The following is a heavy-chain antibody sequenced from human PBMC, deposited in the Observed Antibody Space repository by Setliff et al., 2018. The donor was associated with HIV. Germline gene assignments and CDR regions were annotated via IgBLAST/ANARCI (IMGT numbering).Heavy chain of an antibody. D-gene: IGHD6-19*01. CDR1: GDSIRTGAYY. Sequence: SETLSLTCTGSGDSIRTGAYYWGWIRQPPGKGLAWIESVYYDGRTFYNPSLKSRLAISVDPSKNQFSLRLNSVTAADTAVYFCARGGTVSADFDSWGQGTLVTVPQ. J-gene: IGHJ4*02. V-gene: IGHV4-39*07. CDR3: ARGGTVSADFDS. CDR2: VYYDGRT.